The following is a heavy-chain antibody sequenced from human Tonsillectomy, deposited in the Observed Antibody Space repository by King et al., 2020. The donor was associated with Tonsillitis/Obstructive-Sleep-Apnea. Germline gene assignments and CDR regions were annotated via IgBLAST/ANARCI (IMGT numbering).Heavy chain of an antibody. V-gene: IGHV3-43*01. J-gene: IGHJ6*03. Sequence: VQLVESGGVVVQPGGSLRLSCAASGFTFDDYTMHWVRQAPGKGLEWVSLISWDGGSTYYADALKGRFSISRDNSKNSLFLQMKRLRTEDTALYYCAKDRKGKWLRPYYYYYYMDVWGKGTTVTVSS. CDR3: AKDRKGKWLRPYYYYYYMDV. CDR2: ISWDGGST. D-gene: IGHD5-12*01. CDR1: GFTFDDYT.